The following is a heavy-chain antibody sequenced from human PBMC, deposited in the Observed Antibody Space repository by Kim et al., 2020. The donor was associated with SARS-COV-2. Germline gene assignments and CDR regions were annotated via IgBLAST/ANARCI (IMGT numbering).Heavy chain of an antibody. Sequence: GGSLRLSCAASGFTFSSYGMHWVRQAPGKGLEWVAVISYDGSNKYYADSVKGRFTISRDNSKNTLYLQMNSLRAEDTAVYYCAKAGVEYYYDSSGYYGDYWGQGTLVTVSS. CDR3: AKAGVEYYYDSSGYYGDY. CDR2: ISYDGSNK. J-gene: IGHJ4*02. D-gene: IGHD3-22*01. V-gene: IGHV3-30*18. CDR1: GFTFSSYG.